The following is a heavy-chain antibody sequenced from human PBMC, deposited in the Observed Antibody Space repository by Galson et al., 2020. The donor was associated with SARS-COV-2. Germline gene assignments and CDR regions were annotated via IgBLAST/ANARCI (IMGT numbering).Heavy chain of an antibody. D-gene: IGHD3-9*01. Sequence: SETLSLTCTVSGGSISSSSYYWGWIRQPPGKGLEWIGSIYYSGSTYYNPSLKSRVTISVDTSKNQFSLKLSSVTAADTAVYYCARRASVRYFDWLLSSGYFDYWGQGTLVTVSS. CDR2: IYYSGST. V-gene: IGHV4-39*01. CDR1: GGSISSSSYY. CDR3: ARRASVRYFDWLLSSGYFDY. J-gene: IGHJ4*02.